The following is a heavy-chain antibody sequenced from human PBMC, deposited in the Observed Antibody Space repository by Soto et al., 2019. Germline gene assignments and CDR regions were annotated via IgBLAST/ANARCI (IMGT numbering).Heavy chain of an antibody. J-gene: IGHJ4*02. Sequence: SVKVSCKASGGTFSSYAISWVRQAPGQGLEWMGGIIPIFGTANYAQKFQGRVTIAADKSTSTAYMELSSLRSEDTAVYYCASQLPSLYCTGSTSCYTGSRPLDYWGQGTLVTVSS. D-gene: IGHD2-2*02. V-gene: IGHV1-69*06. CDR1: GGTFSSYA. CDR2: IIPIFGTA. CDR3: ASQLPSLYCTGSTSCYTGSRPLDY.